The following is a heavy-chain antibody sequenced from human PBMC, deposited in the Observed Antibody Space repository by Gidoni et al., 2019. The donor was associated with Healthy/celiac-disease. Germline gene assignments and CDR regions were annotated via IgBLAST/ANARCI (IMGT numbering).Heavy chain of an antibody. CDR2: INHSGST. D-gene: IGHD4-17*01. J-gene: IGHJ4*02. V-gene: IGHV4-34*01. CDR1: VGSFSGYY. Sequence: VQLQQWGAGLLKPSETLSLTCSVYVGSFSGYYWSWIRQPPGKGLEWIGEINHSGSTNYNPSLKSRVTISVDTSKNQFSLKLSSVTAADTAVYYCARSGKDGDYVNDYWGQGTLVTVSS. CDR3: ARSGKDGDYVNDY.